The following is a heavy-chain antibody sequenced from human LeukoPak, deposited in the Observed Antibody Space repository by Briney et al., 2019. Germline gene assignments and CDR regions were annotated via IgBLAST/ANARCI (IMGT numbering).Heavy chain of an antibody. CDR1: GGTFSSYA. J-gene: IGHJ5*02. Sequence: ASVKVSCKASGGTFSSYAISWVRQAPGQGLERMGGIIPIFGTANYAQKFQGRVTITADKSTSTAYMELSSLRSEDTAVYYCARDRGDIVVVPAAIWFDPWGQGTLVTVSS. V-gene: IGHV1-69*06. D-gene: IGHD2-2*01. CDR3: ARDRGDIVVVPAAIWFDP. CDR2: IIPIFGTA.